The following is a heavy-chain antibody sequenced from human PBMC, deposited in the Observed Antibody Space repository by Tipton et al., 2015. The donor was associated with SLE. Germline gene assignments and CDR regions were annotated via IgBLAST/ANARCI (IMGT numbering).Heavy chain of an antibody. CDR2: IHHSGSI. Sequence: TLSLTCTISSGSISTYHWSWLRQPPGKGLEWIGYIHHSGSINYNPSLKSRVTISMDKSKNQFSLNLNSVTAADTAVYYCATELRYFDWLSRGDYYYYLDIWGKGTTVTVS. J-gene: IGHJ6*03. CDR3: ATELRYFDWLSRGDYYYYLDI. CDR1: SGSISTYH. D-gene: IGHD3-9*01. V-gene: IGHV4-59*08.